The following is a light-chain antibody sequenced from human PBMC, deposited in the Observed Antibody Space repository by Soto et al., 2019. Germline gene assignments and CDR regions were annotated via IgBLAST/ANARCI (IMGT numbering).Light chain of an antibody. CDR2: EVS. CDR3: SSYRSIGSIV. Sequence: QSVLTQPASVSGSPGQSITISCTGTSSDVGGYKYVSWYQQHPGKAPKVMIYEVSNRHSGVSTRFSGSKSGNTASLTISGLQADDEGDYYCSSYRSIGSIVFGSGTKLTVL. CDR1: SSDVGGYKY. J-gene: IGLJ1*01. V-gene: IGLV2-14*01.